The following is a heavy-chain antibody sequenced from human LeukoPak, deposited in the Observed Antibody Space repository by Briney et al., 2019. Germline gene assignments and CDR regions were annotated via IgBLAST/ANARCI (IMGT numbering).Heavy chain of an antibody. CDR2: ITGSGGNT. J-gene: IGHJ4*02. CDR1: GFPFSNYA. D-gene: IGHD3-9*01. CDR3: AKWGDYDVLTGYYVSDY. Sequence: GGSRSPSCPAPGFPFSNYAMSGVGQPPGKGLDGVSPITGSGGNTYYADSVKGRFTISRDNSKNTVFLQMNSLRAEDTAVYYCAKWGDYDVLTGYYVSDYWGQGTLVTVSS. V-gene: IGHV3-23*01.